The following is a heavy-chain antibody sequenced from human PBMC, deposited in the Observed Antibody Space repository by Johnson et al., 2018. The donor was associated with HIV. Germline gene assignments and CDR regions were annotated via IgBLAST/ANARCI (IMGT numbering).Heavy chain of an antibody. Sequence: EQLVESGGGLVQPGGSLRLSCAASGFTFSSYWMSWVRQAPGKGLEWVANIKQDGSEKYYVDSVKGRFTMSRDNAKNSLYLQMKSLRAEDTAVYYCAKVWYYYGSGSAFDIWGQWTMFTVSS. CDR3: AKVWYYYGSGSAFDI. V-gene: IGHV3-7*01. CDR2: IKQDGSEK. CDR1: GFTFSSYW. D-gene: IGHD3-10*01. J-gene: IGHJ3*02.